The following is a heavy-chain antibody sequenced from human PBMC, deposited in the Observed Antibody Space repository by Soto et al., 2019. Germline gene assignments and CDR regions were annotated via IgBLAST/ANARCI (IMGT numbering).Heavy chain of an antibody. D-gene: IGHD3-10*01. J-gene: IGHJ4*02. V-gene: IGHV4-34*01. CDR2: INHSGST. CDR1: GGSFSGYY. Sequence: PSETLSLTCAVYGGSFSGYYWSWIRQPPGKGLEWIGEINHSGSTNYNPSLKSRVTISVDTSKNQFSLKLSSVTAADTAVYYCARGYGRTFAYWGQGTLVTVSS. CDR3: ARGYGRTFAY.